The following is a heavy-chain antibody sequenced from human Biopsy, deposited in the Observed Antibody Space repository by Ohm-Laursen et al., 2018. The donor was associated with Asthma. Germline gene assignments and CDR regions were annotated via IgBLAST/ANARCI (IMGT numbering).Heavy chain of an antibody. Sequence: ASVKVSCKTSGYTFIGYHIHWVRQAPGQGLEWMGRINPNSGGTNYAQKFQGRVTITRDTSASTAYMDLSSLRSEDTAVYYCARTYYDFLTGQVNDAFAIWGQGTMVTVSS. CDR1: GYTFIGYH. CDR3: ARTYYDFLTGQVNDAFAI. CDR2: INPNSGGT. J-gene: IGHJ3*02. V-gene: IGHV1-2*06. D-gene: IGHD3-9*01.